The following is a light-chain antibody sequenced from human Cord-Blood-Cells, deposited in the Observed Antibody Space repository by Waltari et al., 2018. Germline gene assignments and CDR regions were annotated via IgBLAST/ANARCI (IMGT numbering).Light chain of an antibody. V-gene: IGKV3-15*01. CDR1: QSVSSN. J-gene: IGKJ4*01. CDR3: QQYNNWPALT. Sequence: EIVMTQSPATLSVSPGERATLSCRASQSVSSNLAWYQQKPGQAPRLLLYGASTRATGSPARCSGSGSVTEFTLTISSLQSEDFAVYYCQQYNNWPALTFGGGTKVEIK. CDR2: GAS.